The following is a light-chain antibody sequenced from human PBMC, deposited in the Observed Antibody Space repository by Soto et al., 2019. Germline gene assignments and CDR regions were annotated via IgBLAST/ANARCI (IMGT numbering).Light chain of an antibody. CDR2: KAS. V-gene: IGKV1-5*03. Sequence: DIQMTQSPSTLSASLGDRVTFTCRASQNIDTWLAWYQQKPGKAPNLLVYKASSLESGVPSRFSGSGFGTEFTLTISSLQPDDFATYYCQQYNSFPYTFGQGTRLEIK. J-gene: IGKJ2*01. CDR3: QQYNSFPYT. CDR1: QNIDTW.